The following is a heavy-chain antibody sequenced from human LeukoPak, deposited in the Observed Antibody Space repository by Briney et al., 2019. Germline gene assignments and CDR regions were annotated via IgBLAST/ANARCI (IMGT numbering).Heavy chain of an antibody. J-gene: IGHJ4*02. Sequence: GGSLRLSCAASGFTFDDYAMHWVRQAPGKGLEWVSGISWNSGSIGYADSVKGRFTISRDNAKNSLYLQMNSLRAEDMALYYCAKDINPLGDSSGLVDYWGQGTLVTVPS. CDR1: GFTFDDYA. CDR2: ISWNSGSI. D-gene: IGHD3-22*01. V-gene: IGHV3-9*03. CDR3: AKDINPLGDSSGLVDY.